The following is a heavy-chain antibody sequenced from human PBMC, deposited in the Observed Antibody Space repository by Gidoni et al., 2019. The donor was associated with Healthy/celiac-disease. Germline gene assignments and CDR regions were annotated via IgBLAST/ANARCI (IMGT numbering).Heavy chain of an antibody. CDR3: ARDPPDYYDSSGPTGSWFDP. D-gene: IGHD3-22*01. J-gene: IGHJ5*02. CDR1: GGTFTSSA. Sequence: QVQLVRSGDELKKPGSSVKVSCKASGGTFTSSASGGVRQAPGQGLEWMGGIIPSFGTANYAQKFQGRVTITADESTSTAYMELSSLRSEDTAVYYCARDPPDYYDSSGPTGSWFDPWGQGTLVTVSS. V-gene: IGHV1-69*01. CDR2: IIPSFGTA.